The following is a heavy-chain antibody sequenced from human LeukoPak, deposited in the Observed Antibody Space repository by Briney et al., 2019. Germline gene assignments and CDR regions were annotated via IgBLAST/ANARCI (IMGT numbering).Heavy chain of an antibody. CDR2: IIPIFGTA. Sequence: SVKVSCKASGGTFSSYAISWVRQAPGQGLEWMGGIIPIFGTANYAQKFQGRVTITADESTSTAYMELSSLRSEDTAVYYCAREGRYSSSWYGIWGQGTLVTVSS. J-gene: IGHJ4*02. CDR1: GGTFSSYA. V-gene: IGHV1-69*13. CDR3: AREGRYSSSWYGI. D-gene: IGHD6-13*01.